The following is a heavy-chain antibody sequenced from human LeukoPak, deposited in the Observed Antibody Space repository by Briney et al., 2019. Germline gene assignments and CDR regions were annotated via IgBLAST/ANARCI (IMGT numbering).Heavy chain of an antibody. D-gene: IGHD1-26*01. CDR2: IYYSGGT. CDR3: ARHQPMEQWFDP. Sequence: SETLSLTCTVSGGSISSSSYYWGWIRQPPGKGLEWIGSIYYSGGTYYNPSLKSRVTISVDTSKNQFSLKLSSVTAADTAVYYCARHQPMEQWFDPWGQGTLVTVSS. J-gene: IGHJ5*02. CDR1: GGSISSSSYY. V-gene: IGHV4-39*01.